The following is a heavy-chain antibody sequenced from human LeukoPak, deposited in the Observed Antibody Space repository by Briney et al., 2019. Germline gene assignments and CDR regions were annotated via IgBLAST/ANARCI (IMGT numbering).Heavy chain of an antibody. V-gene: IGHV4-4*07. J-gene: IGHJ5*02. Sequence: SETLSLTCTVSGGSISSYYWSWIRQPAGKGLEWIGSIYYSGSTYYNPSLKSRVTISVDTSKNQFSLKLSSVTAADTAVYYCARGLRAGWFDPWGQGTLVTVSS. CDR1: GGSISSYY. CDR3: ARGLRAGWFDP. D-gene: IGHD2-15*01. CDR2: IYYSGST.